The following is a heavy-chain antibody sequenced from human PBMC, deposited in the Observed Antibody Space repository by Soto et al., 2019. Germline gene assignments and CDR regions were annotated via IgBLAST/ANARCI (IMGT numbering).Heavy chain of an antibody. D-gene: IGHD2-21*02. CDR2: IWYDGRNE. CDR1: GLTSSSYG. V-gene: IGHV3-33*01. J-gene: IGHJ5*01. Sequence: HPGGSLRLSWVASGLTSSSYGMHWVRQAPGKGLEWVAFIWYDGRNENHTDSVKGRFSISRDNSKNTLFLQMNSLRVDDTAVYYCARGTATDGLDSWGQGTLVTVSS. CDR3: ARGTATDGLDS.